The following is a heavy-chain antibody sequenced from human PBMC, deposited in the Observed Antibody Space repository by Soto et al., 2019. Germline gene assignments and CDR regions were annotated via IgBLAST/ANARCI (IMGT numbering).Heavy chain of an antibody. CDR2: NSAHNGNT. J-gene: IGHJ4*02. D-gene: IGHD1-1*01. V-gene: IGHV1-18*01. CDR1: GYAFTTYG. Sequence: QVHLVQSGAEVKKPGASVKVSCQASGYAFTTYGITWVRQAPGQGLEWMGWNSAHNGNTNYAQKLQGRVTVTRDTSTSTAYMELRSLRSDDTAVYYCARGRYGDYCGQGALVTVSS. CDR3: ARGRYGDY.